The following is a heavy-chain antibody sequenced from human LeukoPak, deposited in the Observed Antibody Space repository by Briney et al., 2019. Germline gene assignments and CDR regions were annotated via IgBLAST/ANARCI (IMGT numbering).Heavy chain of an antibody. CDR2: ISSSSTYI. V-gene: IGHV3-21*04. Sequence: GGSLRLSCAASGFTFSSHSMNWVRQAPGKGLEWVSFISSSSTYIYYADSVKGRFAISRDNAKNSLYLQMNSLRAEDTAVYYCARRRDFIDYWGQGTLVTVSS. CDR3: ARRRDFIDY. D-gene: IGHD3/OR15-3a*01. J-gene: IGHJ4*02. CDR1: GFTFSSHS.